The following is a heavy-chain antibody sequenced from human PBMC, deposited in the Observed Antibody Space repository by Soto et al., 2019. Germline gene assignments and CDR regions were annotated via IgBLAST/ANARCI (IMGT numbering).Heavy chain of an antibody. CDR2: IWYGGRNK. J-gene: IGHJ3*01. CDR3: ARQERGSYYNEGDGAFDL. Sequence: QVQLVESGGGVVQPGRSLRLSCAASGFPFSRYGMHWVRQAPGKGLEWVAVIWYGGRNKYYAESVRGRFTISRDNSKNTLYLQMNSLRAEDTAVYYCARQERGSYYNEGDGAFDLWGQGTMVTVSS. CDR1: GFPFSRYG. V-gene: IGHV3-33*01. D-gene: IGHD1-26*01.